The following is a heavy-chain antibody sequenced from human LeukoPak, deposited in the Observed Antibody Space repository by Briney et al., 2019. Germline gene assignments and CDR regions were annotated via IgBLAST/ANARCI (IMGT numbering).Heavy chain of an antibody. CDR2: IYYTGSA. CDR3: VRISPPFDY. D-gene: IGHD2-15*01. Sequence: PSETLSLTCAVYGGSFSGYYWSWIRQPPGKGLEWIGTIYYTGSAYYNPSLRSRVTISADTSKNQFSLKVYSVSAADTAVYYCVRISPPFDYWGQGTLVTVSS. J-gene: IGHJ4*02. V-gene: IGHV4-34*01. CDR1: GGSFSGYY.